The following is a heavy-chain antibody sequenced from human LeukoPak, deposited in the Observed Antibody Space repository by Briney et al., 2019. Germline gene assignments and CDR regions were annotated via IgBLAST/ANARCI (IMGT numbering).Heavy chain of an antibody. Sequence: SETLSLTCTVSGGSISSSNYFWGWIRQPPGKGLEWIGSIYYSGSTYYNPSLKSRVTISVDTSKNQFSLKLSSVTAADTAVYYCARDVKYYDILTGYYTEYYFDYWGQGTLVTVSS. CDR3: ARDVKYYDILTGYYTEYYFDY. V-gene: IGHV4-39*07. J-gene: IGHJ4*02. D-gene: IGHD3-9*01. CDR1: GGSISSSNYF. CDR2: IYYSGST.